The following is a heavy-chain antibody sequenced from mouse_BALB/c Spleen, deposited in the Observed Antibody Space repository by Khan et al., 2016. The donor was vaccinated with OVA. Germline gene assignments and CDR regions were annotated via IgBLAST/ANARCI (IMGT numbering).Heavy chain of an antibody. CDR2: INPTSGYT. Sequence: VQLQQSGAEQAKPGASVKMSCKTSGYTFSSYWMHWVKQRPGQGLEWIGYINPTSGYTEYNETFKDKATLSADKSSSTAYMQLTSLTSEDSAVYYCARDRIDYWGQGTTLTVSS. CDR1: GYTFSSYW. J-gene: IGHJ2*01. CDR3: ARDRIDY. V-gene: IGHV1-7*01.